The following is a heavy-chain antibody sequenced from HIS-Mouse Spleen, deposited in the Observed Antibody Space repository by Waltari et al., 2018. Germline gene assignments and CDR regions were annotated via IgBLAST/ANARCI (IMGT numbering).Heavy chain of an antibody. CDR1: GDRVSSNRAA. CDR3: ARAGFRAGDFDY. V-gene: IGHV6-1*01. J-gene: IGHJ4*02. CDR2: TYYRTKWYN. Sequence: QVQLQQSGPGLVKPSQTLSLTCAISGDRVSSNRAAWNRIRQSPSGGLEWLGRTYYRTKWYNDYAVSVKSRITINPDTSKNQFSLQLNSVTPEDTAVYYCARAGFRAGDFDYWGQGTLVTVSS. D-gene: IGHD7-27*01.